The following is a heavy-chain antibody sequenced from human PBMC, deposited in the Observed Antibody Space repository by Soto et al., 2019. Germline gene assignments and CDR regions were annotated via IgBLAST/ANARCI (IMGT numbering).Heavy chain of an antibody. CDR2: IKQDGSEK. V-gene: IGHV3-7*01. D-gene: IGHD5-12*01. J-gene: IGHJ3*02. CDR1: GFTFSSYW. CDR3: ARDSSLLSSGYVRHDAFDI. Sequence: EVQLVESGGGLVQPGGSLRLSCAASGFTFSSYWMSWVRQAPGKGLEWVANIKQDGSEKYYVDSVKGRFTISRDNAKNSLYLQMNSLRAEDTAVYYCARDSSLLSSGYVRHDAFDIWGQGTMVTVSS.